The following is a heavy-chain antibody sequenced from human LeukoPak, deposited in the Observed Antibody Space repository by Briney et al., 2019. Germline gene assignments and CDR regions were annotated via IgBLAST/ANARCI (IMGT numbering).Heavy chain of an antibody. CDR2: IYYSGST. Sequence: SETLSLTCTVSGGSISSGDYYWSRIRQPPGKGLEWIGYIYYSGSTYYNPSLKSRVTISVDTSKNQFSLKLSSVTAADTAVYYCARYYYYDSSGYYYSAFDIWGQGTMVTVSS. V-gene: IGHV4-30-4*01. CDR1: GGSISSGDYY. D-gene: IGHD3-22*01. J-gene: IGHJ3*02. CDR3: ARYYYYDSSGYYYSAFDI.